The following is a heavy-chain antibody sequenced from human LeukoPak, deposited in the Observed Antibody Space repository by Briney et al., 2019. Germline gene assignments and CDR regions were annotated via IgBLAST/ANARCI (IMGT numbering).Heavy chain of an antibody. CDR3: ARGKNSSGYPYYFDY. D-gene: IGHD3-22*01. V-gene: IGHV4-34*01. CDR1: GGSFSGYY. CDR2: INHSGST. J-gene: IGHJ4*02. Sequence: PSETLSLTCAVYGGSFSGYYWSWIRQPPGKGLEWIGEINHSGSTNYNPSLKSRVTISVDTSKNQFSLKLSSVTAADTVVYYCARGKNSSGYPYYFDYWGQGTLVTVSS.